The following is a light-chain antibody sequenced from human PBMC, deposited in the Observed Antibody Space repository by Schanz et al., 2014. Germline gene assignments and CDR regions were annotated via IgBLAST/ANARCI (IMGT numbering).Light chain of an antibody. V-gene: IGLV2-8*01. CDR3: SSYAGTNNFGV. Sequence: QSALTQPPSASGSPGQSVTISCTGTSSDVGGYNYVSWYQQHPGKAPKLMIFDVNQRPSGVPDRFSGSKSGNTASLTVSGLQAEDEADYYCSSYAGTNNFGVFGGGTKLTVL. CDR2: DVN. J-gene: IGLJ3*02. CDR1: SSDVGGYNY.